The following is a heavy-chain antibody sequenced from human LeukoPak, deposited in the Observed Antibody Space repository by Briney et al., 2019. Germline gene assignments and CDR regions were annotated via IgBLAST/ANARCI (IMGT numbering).Heavy chain of an antibody. Sequence: GGSLRLSCAASGFTFSNYAMHWVRQAPGKGLEWVAVISYDATNKHYADSVKGRFTISRDNSKNTVYVQMNSLRNEDTAVYYCARDTADYGFFDYWGQGTLVTVSS. J-gene: IGHJ4*02. V-gene: IGHV3-30-3*01. CDR3: ARDTADYGFFDY. D-gene: IGHD4-17*01. CDR2: ISYDATNK. CDR1: GFTFSNYA.